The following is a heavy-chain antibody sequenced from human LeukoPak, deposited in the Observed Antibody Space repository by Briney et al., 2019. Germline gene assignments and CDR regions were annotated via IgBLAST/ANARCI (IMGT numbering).Heavy chain of an antibody. CDR3: AKGGYYFDY. CDR1: GFTFSSYS. Sequence: PGGSLRLSCAASGFTFSSYSMNWVRQAPGKGLEWVAVISYDGSNKYYADSVKGRFTISRDNSKNTLYLQMNSLRAEDTAVYYCAKGGYYFDYWGQGTLVTVSS. J-gene: IGHJ4*02. V-gene: IGHV3-30*18. CDR2: ISYDGSNK.